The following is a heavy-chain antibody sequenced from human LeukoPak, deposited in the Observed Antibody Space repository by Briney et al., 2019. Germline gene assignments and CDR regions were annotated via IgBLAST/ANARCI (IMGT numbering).Heavy chain of an antibody. J-gene: IGHJ6*03. CDR3: ARLAYCSKDVCYSNYYYSMDV. Sequence: GESLKISCKGSGYTFSSYWIGWVRQMPGKGLEWMGINYPDDSDTRYSPSFQGQVTISADKPISTAYLQWSSLKASDTAMYYCARLAYCSKDVCYSNYYYSMDVWGKGNTVTVSS. D-gene: IGHD2-8*01. CDR2: NYPDDSDT. CDR1: GYTFSSYW. V-gene: IGHV5-51*01.